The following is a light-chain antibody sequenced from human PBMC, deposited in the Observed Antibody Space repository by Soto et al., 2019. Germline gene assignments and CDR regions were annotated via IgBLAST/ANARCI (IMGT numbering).Light chain of an antibody. V-gene: IGLV1-40*01. CDR3: QSYDTILSGSI. CDR2: GNN. J-gene: IGLJ7*01. Sequence: QLVLTQPPSVSGAPGQRVTISYTGSSSNIGAGYDVHWYQQVPGTAPKLLIYGNNNRPSGVPDRFSASRSGTSASLTITGLQAEDEADYYCQSYDTILSGSIFGGGTQLTVL. CDR1: SSNIGAGYD.